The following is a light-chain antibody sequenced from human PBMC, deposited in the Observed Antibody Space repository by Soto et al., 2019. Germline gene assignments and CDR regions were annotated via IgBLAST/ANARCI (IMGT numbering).Light chain of an antibody. Sequence: DSQMTQSPSTRSASVGERGTSTCRASHSISNRLAWYQQKPGKAPKLLIYDASSLESGVPSRFSGSGSGTEFTLTISSLQPDDVATYYCQQYNSYSPTFGQGTKLEIK. CDR2: DAS. V-gene: IGKV1-5*01. CDR1: HSISNR. CDR3: QQYNSYSPT. J-gene: IGKJ2*01.